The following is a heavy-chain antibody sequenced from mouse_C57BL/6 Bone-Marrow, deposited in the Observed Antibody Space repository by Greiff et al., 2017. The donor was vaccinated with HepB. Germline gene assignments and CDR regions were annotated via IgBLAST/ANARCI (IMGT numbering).Heavy chain of an antibody. CDR1: GFTFNTYA. Sequence: EVQLQESGGGLVQPKGSLKLSCAASGFTFNTYAMHWVRQAPGKGLEWVARIRSKSSNYATYYADSVKDRFTISRDDSQSMLYLQMNNLKTEDTAMYYCVRDRWDDGYYLFAYWGQGTLVTVSA. J-gene: IGHJ3*01. CDR2: IRSKSSNYAT. CDR3: VRDRWDDGYYLFAY. D-gene: IGHD2-3*01. V-gene: IGHV10-3*01.